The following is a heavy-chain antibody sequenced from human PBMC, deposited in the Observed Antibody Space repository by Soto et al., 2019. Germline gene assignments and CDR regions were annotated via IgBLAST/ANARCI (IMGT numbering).Heavy chain of an antibody. D-gene: IGHD6-13*01. V-gene: IGHV1-18*01. CDR1: VYIFTSNG. CDR2: ISSYNGNT. J-gene: IGHJ5*02. Sequence: ASLKVSFKASVYIFTSNGISCVRQSPSQGLGWIGGISSYNGNTKYVKKFEGRVTMTTDTSTGTASMELRSLRSDDTAVYYCARVSYSGNWLVHSGAGPNWFEPWGKEILVTVSP. CDR3: ARVSYSGNWLVHSGAGPNWFEP.